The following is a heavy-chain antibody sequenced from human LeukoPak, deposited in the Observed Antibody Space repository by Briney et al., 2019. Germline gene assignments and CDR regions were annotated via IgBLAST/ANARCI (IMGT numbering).Heavy chain of an antibody. J-gene: IGHJ4*02. V-gene: IGHV3-11*01. CDR3: ARLKLLWSNYFDY. D-gene: IGHD2-2*01. CDR1: GFTFSDYY. Sequence: GGSLRLSCAASGFTFSDYYMSWIRQAPGKGLEWVSYISSSGSTIYYADSVKGRFTISRDNAKNSLYLQMNSLRAKDTAVYYCARLKLLWSNYFDYWGQGTLVTVSS. CDR2: ISSSGSTI.